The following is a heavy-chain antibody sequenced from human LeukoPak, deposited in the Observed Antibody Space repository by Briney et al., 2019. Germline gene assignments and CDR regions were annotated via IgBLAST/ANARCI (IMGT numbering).Heavy chain of an antibody. CDR1: GFTFSSYA. Sequence: QPGRSLRLSCAASGFTFSSYAMSWVRQAPGKGLEWVSGISGSGGSTFYADSVKGRFTISRDNSKNTLFLQMNSLRAEDTAVYYCAKRVATSSISYYFDYWGQGTLVTVSS. J-gene: IGHJ4*02. CDR2: ISGSGGST. D-gene: IGHD5-12*01. CDR3: AKRVATSSISYYFDY. V-gene: IGHV3-23*01.